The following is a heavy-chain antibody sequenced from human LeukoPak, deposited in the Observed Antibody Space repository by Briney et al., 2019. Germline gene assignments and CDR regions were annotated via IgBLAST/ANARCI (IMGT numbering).Heavy chain of an antibody. Sequence: SETLSLTCTVSGGSISSGGYYWTWIRQHPEKDLEWIGYIWNSGSTNYNPSLKSRVTISVDTSKNQFSLKLTSVTAADTAVYYCARDASSTFPNWFDPWGQGILVIVSS. J-gene: IGHJ5*02. CDR2: IWNSGST. CDR3: ARDASSTFPNWFDP. V-gene: IGHV4-31*03. D-gene: IGHD6-6*01. CDR1: GGSISSGGYY.